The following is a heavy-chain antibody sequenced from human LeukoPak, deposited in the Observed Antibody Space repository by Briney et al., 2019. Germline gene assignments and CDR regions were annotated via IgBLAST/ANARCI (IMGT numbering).Heavy chain of an antibody. CDR3: AKDRDYGSAIDY. CDR2: ISGSGGST. J-gene: IGHJ4*02. Sequence: GGSLRLSCAASGFTFRSYTMSRVRQAPGKGLEWVSAISGSGGSTYYADSVKGRFTISRDNSKNTLYLQMNSLRAEDTAVYYCAKDRDYGSAIDYWGQGTLVTVSS. V-gene: IGHV3-23*01. CDR1: GFTFRSYT. D-gene: IGHD3-10*01.